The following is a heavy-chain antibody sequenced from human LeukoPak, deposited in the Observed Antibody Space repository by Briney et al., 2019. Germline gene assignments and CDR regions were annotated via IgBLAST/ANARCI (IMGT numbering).Heavy chain of an antibody. D-gene: IGHD3-10*01. CDR2: INPNTGGT. J-gene: IGHJ4*02. V-gene: IGHV1-2*02. CDR3: AKDVSGSYDY. Sequence: ASVKVSCKASGYTFTGYYMHWVRQAPGQGLEWMALINPNTGGTHYAQKFQGRVTVTRDTSISTAYLELNRPTSDDTAVYYCAKDVSGSYDYWGQGTLVTVSS. CDR1: GYTFTGYY.